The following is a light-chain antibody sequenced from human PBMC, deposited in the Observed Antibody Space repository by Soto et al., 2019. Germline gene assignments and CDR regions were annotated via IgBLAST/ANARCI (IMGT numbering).Light chain of an antibody. CDR2: EVS. V-gene: IGLV2-14*01. CDR1: SSDVGSYNY. J-gene: IGLJ2*01. CDR3: SSYTTSSNVL. Sequence: QSALTQPASGSGSPGQSITISCTGTSSDVGSYNYVSWYQQHPGKAPKLMIYEVSNRPSGISDRFSGSKSGNTASLTISGLQAEDAADYYCSSYTTSSNVLFGGGTKLTVL.